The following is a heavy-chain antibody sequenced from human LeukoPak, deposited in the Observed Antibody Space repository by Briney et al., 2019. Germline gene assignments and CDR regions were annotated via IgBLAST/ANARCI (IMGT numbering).Heavy chain of an antibody. Sequence: SETLSLTCTVSGGSISSSSYYWGWIRQPPGKGLEWVGSIYYSGSTYYNPSLKSRVTISVDTSKNQFSLKLSSVPAADTAVYYCARGIAAAGIRGLDYWGQRPLVSVSS. V-gene: IGHV4-39*07. CDR2: IYYSGST. D-gene: IGHD6-13*01. CDR1: GGSISSSSYY. CDR3: ARGIAAAGIRGLDY. J-gene: IGHJ4*02.